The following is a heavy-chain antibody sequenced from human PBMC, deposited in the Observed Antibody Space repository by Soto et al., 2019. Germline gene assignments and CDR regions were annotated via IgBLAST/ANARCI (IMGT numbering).Heavy chain of an antibody. J-gene: IGHJ6*02. CDR2: INPSGGST. V-gene: IGHV1-46*01. CDR1: GYSFTSYY. CDR3: ARGAIVAIFGMDV. D-gene: IGHD5-12*01. Sequence: RXSVKVACNASGYSFTSYYMHWVRQAPGQGLEWMGIINPSGGSTTYAQKFQGRVTMTRDTSTSTVYMELSSLRSEDTAVYYCARGAIVAIFGMDVCGQGTTVTVSS.